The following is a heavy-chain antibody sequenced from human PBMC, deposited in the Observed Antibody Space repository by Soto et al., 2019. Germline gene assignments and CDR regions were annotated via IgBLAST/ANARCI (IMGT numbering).Heavy chain of an antibody. CDR3: AADVIGVAGDFDH. J-gene: IGHJ4*02. Sequence: LVQSGPDVKKPGTSVKVSCKTSGFTFGSSAVQWVRQVRGQRLEWIGWIVVASGYSNVAQKFQARVSLTRDLSTNTAFMELSSLTSEDSAMYYCAADVIGVAGDFDHWGQGTLVSVSS. V-gene: IGHV1-58*01. D-gene: IGHD6-19*01. CDR2: IVVASGYS. CDR1: GFTFGSSA.